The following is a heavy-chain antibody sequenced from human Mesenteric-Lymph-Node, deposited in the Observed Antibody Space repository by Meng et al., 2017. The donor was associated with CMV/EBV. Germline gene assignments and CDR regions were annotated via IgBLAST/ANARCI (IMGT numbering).Heavy chain of an antibody. Sequence: GGSLRPSCAASGFTFSAYYLSWIRQAPGKGLEWVSYISSSGSTIYYAHSVKGRFTNSRDNAKNSLYLQMNSLRAEDTAVYYCARGPHPTIFGGERPADYWGQGTLVTVSS. CDR1: GFTFSAYY. J-gene: IGHJ4*02. D-gene: IGHD3-3*01. V-gene: IGHV3-11*04. CDR3: ARGPHPTIFGGERPADY. CDR2: ISSSGSTI.